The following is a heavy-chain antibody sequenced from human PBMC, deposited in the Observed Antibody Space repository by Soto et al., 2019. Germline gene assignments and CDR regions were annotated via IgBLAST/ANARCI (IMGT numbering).Heavy chain of an antibody. V-gene: IGHV1-8*02. CDR3: TRNLYNTGDFDH. Sequence: QVQLMQSGAEVRKPGASVKVSCKASGYTFTDYDINWVRQATGQGLEWLGWMTPKSGYTGYAQKFQGRVTLTRDTSRGIAYMELSSLTSEDTALYYCTRNLYNTGDFDHWGQGTLVTVSS. J-gene: IGHJ4*02. CDR2: MTPKSGYT. CDR1: GYTFTDYD. D-gene: IGHD1-20*01.